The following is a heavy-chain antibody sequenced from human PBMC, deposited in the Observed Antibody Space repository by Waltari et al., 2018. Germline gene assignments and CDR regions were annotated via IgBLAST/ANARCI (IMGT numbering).Heavy chain of an antibody. V-gene: IGHV3-30*02. CDR3: AKKRGTMVRGVIGFDY. Sequence: QVQLVESGGGVVQPGGSLRLSCAASGFTFSNYGMHWVRQAPGKGLEWVAFIRYDGSNKYYADSVKGRFTISRDNSKNTLYLQMNSLRPEDTAVYYCAKKRGTMVRGVIGFDYWGQGTLVTVSS. CDR2: IRYDGSNK. CDR1: GFTFSNYG. J-gene: IGHJ4*02. D-gene: IGHD3-10*01.